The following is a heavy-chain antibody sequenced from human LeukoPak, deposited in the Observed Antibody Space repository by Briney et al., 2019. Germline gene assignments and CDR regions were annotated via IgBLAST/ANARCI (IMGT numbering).Heavy chain of an antibody. CDR3: ARGGSAYALDY. Sequence: GESLKISCKGSGYSFTNYWIGWVRQMPGKGLEWMGIIYPGDSEVRSSPSFQGQVTMSTDKSISTAYLQWSSLKASDTAMYFCARGGSAYALDYWGQGTLVTVSS. J-gene: IGHJ4*02. CDR2: IYPGDSEV. D-gene: IGHD2-2*01. CDR1: GYSFTNYW. V-gene: IGHV5-51*01.